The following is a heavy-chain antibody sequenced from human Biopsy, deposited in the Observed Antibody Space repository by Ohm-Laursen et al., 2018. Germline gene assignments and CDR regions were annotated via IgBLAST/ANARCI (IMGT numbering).Heavy chain of an antibody. V-gene: IGHV1-2*06. CDR3: SREQHYYSA. D-gene: IGHD2-21*02. CDR1: GYTFSGYY. CDR2: VNPKKGDT. Sequence: ASVKVSCKASGYTFSGYYMHWVRQAPGQGLEWMGLVNPKKGDTRYAQKFQGRVTMTSDVSVATAYMELTGLTSDDTAVYFCSREQHYYSAWGQGTLVTVSS. J-gene: IGHJ5*02.